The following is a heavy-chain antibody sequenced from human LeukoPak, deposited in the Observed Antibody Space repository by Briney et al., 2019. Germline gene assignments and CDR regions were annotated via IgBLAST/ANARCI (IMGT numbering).Heavy chain of an antibody. V-gene: IGHV1-18*01. Sequence: ASVKVSCKASGYTFSSYGIAWVRQAPGQGLEWMGWISDYNGNTNYAQKLQGRVSMTTDTSTTTAYMELRSLTSDDTALYYCARSSLGTITAGPFDYWGQGTLVTVSS. CDR2: ISDYNGNT. D-gene: IGHD5-12*01. J-gene: IGHJ4*02. CDR1: GYTFSSYG. CDR3: ARSSLGTITAGPFDY.